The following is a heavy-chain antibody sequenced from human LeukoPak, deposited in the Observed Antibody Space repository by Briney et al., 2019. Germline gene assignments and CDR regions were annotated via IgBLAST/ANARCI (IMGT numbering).Heavy chain of an antibody. V-gene: IGHV3-21*01. J-gene: IGHJ4*02. D-gene: IGHD2-21*02. CDR2: ISSSSSYI. CDR3: ARDRTYCGGDCYHLSDY. Sequence: GGSLRPSRAASGFTFSSYSMNWVRQAPGKGLEWVSSISSSSSYIYYADSVKGRFIISRDNAKNSLYLQMNSLRAEDTAVYYCARDRTYCGGDCYHLSDYWGQGTLVTVSS. CDR1: GFTFSSYS.